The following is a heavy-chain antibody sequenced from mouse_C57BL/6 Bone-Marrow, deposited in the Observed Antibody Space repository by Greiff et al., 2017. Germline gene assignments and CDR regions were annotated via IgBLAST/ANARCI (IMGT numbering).Heavy chain of an antibody. J-gene: IGHJ1*03. CDR3: ARFDCYGSSYGYWYFDV. CDR1: GFTFTDYY. V-gene: IGHV7-3*01. D-gene: IGHD1-1*01. Sequence: EVKVVESGGGLVQPGGSLSLSCAASGFTFTDYYMSWVRQPPGKALEWLGFIRNKANGYTTEYSVSVKGRFTISRATSHSILYLQMNALRAEDSATYYCARFDCYGSSYGYWYFDVWGTGTTVTVSS. CDR2: IRNKANGYTT.